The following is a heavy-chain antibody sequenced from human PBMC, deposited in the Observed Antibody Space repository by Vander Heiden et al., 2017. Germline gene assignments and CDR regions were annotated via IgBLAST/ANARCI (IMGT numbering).Heavy chain of an antibody. CDR3: AKDYYYDSIGWCDP. Sequence: VQLLESGGGLVQPGGSLRLSCAASGFTFSIYAMSGVRQAPGKGLECVSAISGRGGSTYYADSVKGRFTISRDNSKNTLYLQMNSLRAEDTAVYYCAKDYYYDSIGWCDPWGQGTLVTVSS. D-gene: IGHD3-22*01. J-gene: IGHJ5*02. CDR1: GFTFSIYA. V-gene: IGHV3-23*01. CDR2: ISGRGGST.